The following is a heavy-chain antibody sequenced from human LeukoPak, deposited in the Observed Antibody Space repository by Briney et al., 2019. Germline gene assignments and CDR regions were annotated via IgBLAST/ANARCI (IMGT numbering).Heavy chain of an antibody. CDR2: IIAYNGNT. Sequence: ASVKVSCKASVGTFSSYAISWVRQAPGQGLEWMGYIIAYNGNTTYAQNFQGRVTMPSDTSTSTAYMELRSLRSDDTAVYYCARDLVRGRRKWENNGMDVWGQGTRVTVSS. CDR3: ARDLVRGRRKWENNGMDV. V-gene: IGHV1-18*01. CDR1: VGTFSSYA. D-gene: IGHD1-26*01. J-gene: IGHJ6*02.